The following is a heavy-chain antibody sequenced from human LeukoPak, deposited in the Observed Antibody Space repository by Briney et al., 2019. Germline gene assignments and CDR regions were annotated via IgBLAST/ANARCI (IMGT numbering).Heavy chain of an antibody. Sequence: SSETLSLTCAVYGGSFSGYYWSWIRQPSGKGLEWIWEINHSGSTNYNPSLKSRVTISVDTSKNQFSLKLSSATAADPAVYYCARGVGVAGPDRYYYYYYMDVWGKGTTVTVSS. CDR3: ARGVGVAGPDRYYYYYYMDV. V-gene: IGHV4-34*01. D-gene: IGHD6-19*01. CDR1: GGSFSGYY. CDR2: INHSGST. J-gene: IGHJ6*03.